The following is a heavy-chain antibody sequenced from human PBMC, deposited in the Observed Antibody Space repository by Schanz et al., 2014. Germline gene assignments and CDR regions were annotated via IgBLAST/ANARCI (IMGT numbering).Heavy chain of an antibody. CDR1: GFTFRGYA. CDR3: ARDNRYYLFDY. J-gene: IGHJ4*02. CDR2: LSANGDST. V-gene: IGHV3-64*01. D-gene: IGHD3-16*02. Sequence: EVQLLESGGGLVQPGGSLRLSCAASGFTFRGYAMSWVRQAPDKGLEWVSGLSANGDSTFYSSSVKGRFTISRDISKNTLYLQMGSLSAEDTAVYFCARDNRYYLFDYWGQGALVTVSS.